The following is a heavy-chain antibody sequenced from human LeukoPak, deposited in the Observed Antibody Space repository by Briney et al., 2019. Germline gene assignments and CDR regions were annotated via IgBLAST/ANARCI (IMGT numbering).Heavy chain of an antibody. V-gene: IGHV4-39*01. CDR1: GGSFSGYY. CDR3: ASHAGNYYDSSGYSPPLN. CDR2: IYYSGST. Sequence: SETLSLTCAVYGGSFSGYYWGWIRQPPGKGLEWIGSIYYSGSTYYNPSLKSRVTISVDTSKNQFSLKLSSVTAADTAVYYCASHAGNYYDSSGYSPPLNWGQGTLVTVSS. D-gene: IGHD3-22*01. J-gene: IGHJ4*02.